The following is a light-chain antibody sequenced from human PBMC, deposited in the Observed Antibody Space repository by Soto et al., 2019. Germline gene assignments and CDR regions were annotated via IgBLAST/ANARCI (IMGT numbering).Light chain of an antibody. J-gene: IGLJ2*01. CDR1: TGAVTSGYY. CDR3: LLYYGGAQLV. V-gene: IGLV7-43*01. CDR2: STS. Sequence: QAVVTQEPSLTVSPGGTVTLTCASSTGAVTSGYYPNWFQQKPGQAPRALIYSTSNKRSWTPARFSGSLLGGKAALTLSGVQPEDEAEYYCLLYYGGAQLVFGGGTKLTV.